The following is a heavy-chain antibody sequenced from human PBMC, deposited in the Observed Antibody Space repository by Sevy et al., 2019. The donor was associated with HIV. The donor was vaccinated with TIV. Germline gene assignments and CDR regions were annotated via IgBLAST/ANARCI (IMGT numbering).Heavy chain of an antibody. J-gene: IGHJ5*02. Sequence: SETLSLTCTVSGGSISSGSYYWSWIRQPAAKGLEWIGRIYTSGSTNYNPSLKSRVTISVDTSKNQFSLKLSSVTAADTAVYYCAREGSTWAGWFDPWGQGTLVTVSS. CDR2: IYTSGST. CDR3: AREGSTWAGWFDP. D-gene: IGHD2-2*01. CDR1: GGSISSGSYY. V-gene: IGHV4-61*02.